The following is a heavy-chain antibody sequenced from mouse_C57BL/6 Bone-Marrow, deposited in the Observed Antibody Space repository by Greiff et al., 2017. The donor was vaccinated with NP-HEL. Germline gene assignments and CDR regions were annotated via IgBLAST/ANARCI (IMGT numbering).Heavy chain of an antibody. CDR1: GYTFTDYE. J-gene: IGHJ3*01. Sequence: VQLQQSGAELVRPGASVTLSCKASGYTFTDYEMHWVKQTPVHGLEWIGAIDPETGGTAYNQKFKGKAILTADKSSSTANMELRSLTSEDSADYDCTRKTGFAYWGQGTLVTVSA. CDR3: TRKTGFAY. D-gene: IGHD4-1*01. CDR2: IDPETGGT. V-gene: IGHV1-15*01.